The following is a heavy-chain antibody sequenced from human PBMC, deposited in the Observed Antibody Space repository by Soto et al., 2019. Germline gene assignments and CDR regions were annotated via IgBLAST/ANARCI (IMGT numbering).Heavy chain of an antibody. J-gene: IGHJ2*01. CDR2: IFDSGST. Sequence: QVQLQESGPGLVKPSQTLSLTCTVSGGSISGGVYYWSWIRQPPGKGLEWIGYIFDSGSTYSNPSLKSRVTRSVDTSKNQFSLRLSSVTAADTAVYYCAREIIPLTTDWYFDLWGRGTLVTVSS. CDR1: GGSISGGVYY. D-gene: IGHD4-17*01. V-gene: IGHV4-30-4*01. CDR3: AREIIPLTTDWYFDL.